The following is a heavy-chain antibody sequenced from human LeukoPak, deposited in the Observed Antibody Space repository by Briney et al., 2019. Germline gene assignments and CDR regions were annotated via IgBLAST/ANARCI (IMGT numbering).Heavy chain of an antibody. Sequence: SQTLSLTCTVSGCSISSGGYYWSWIRQHPGKGLEWIGYIYYSGSTYYNPSLKSRVTISVDTSKNQFSLKLSSVTAADTAVYYCARERPTVYAESGGFDYWGQGTLVNGSS. D-gene: IGHD5/OR15-5a*01. CDR1: GCSISSGGYY. V-gene: IGHV4-31*03. J-gene: IGHJ4*02. CDR2: IYYSGST. CDR3: ARERPTVYAESGGFDY.